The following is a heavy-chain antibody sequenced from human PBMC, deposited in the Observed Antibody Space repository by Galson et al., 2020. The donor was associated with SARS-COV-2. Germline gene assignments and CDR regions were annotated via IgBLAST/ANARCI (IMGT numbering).Heavy chain of an antibody. CDR2: MNPNSGNT. V-gene: IGHV1-8*01. D-gene: IGHD3-3*01. Sequence: ASVKVSCKASGYTFTNYDINWVRQATGQGLEWMGWMNPNSGNTGYAQKFQGRVTMTRNTSISTAYMELSGLRSEDTAIYYCARGGGITVFGVVIIIWFDPWGQGTLVTVSS. CDR3: ARGGGITVFGVVIIIWFDP. J-gene: IGHJ5*02. CDR1: GYTFTNYD.